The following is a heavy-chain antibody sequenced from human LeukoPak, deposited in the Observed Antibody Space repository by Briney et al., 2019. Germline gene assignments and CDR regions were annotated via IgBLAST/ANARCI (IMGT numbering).Heavy chain of an antibody. V-gene: IGHV3-30*03. D-gene: IGHD3-3*01. CDR3: ARYEGSTAALDH. J-gene: IGHJ4*02. CDR2: ISYDGSNK. Sequence: GGSLRLSCAASGFTFSSYGMHWVRQAPGKGLEWVAVISYDGSNKYYADSVKGRFTISRDNSKNTLYLQMNSLRAEDTAVYYCARYEGSTAALDHWGQGTLVTVSS. CDR1: GFTFSSYG.